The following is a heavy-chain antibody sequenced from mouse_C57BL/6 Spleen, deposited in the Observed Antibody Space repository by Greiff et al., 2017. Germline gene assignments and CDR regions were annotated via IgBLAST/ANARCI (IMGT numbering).Heavy chain of an antibody. J-gene: IGHJ4*01. CDR2: ISSGSSTI. CDR1: GFTFSDYG. V-gene: IGHV5-17*01. CDR3: ARLWSAMDY. Sequence: EVKVVESGGGLVKPGGSLKLSCAASGFTFSDYGMRWVRQAPEKGLEWVAYISSGSSTIYYADTVKGRFTISRDNAMNTLFLQMTSLRSDDTAMYYCARLWSAMDYWGQGTSVTVAS. D-gene: IGHD1-1*02.